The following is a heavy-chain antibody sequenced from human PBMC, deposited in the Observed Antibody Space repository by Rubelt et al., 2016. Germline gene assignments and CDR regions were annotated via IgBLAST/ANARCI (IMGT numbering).Heavy chain of an antibody. CDR2: IWYDGSNK. V-gene: IGHV3-33*06. J-gene: IGHJ4*02. CDR3: AKDPKSIAAAGTPSFDY. D-gene: IGHD6-13*01. Sequence: VRQAPGKGLEWVAVIWYDGSNKYYADSVKGRFTISRDNSKNTLYLQMNSLRAEDTAVYYCAKDPKSIAAAGTPSFDYWGQGTQVTVSS.